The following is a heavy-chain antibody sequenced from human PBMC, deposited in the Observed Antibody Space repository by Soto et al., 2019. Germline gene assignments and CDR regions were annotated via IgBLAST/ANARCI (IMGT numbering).Heavy chain of an antibody. Sequence: ASETLSLTCTVSGGSVSSGSYYWSWIRQPPGKGLEWIGYIYYSGSTNYNPSLKSRVTISVDTSKNQFSLKLSSVTAADTAVYYCASHTYYDDSSGYLDYWGQGTPVPVSS. CDR3: ASHTYYDDSSGYLDY. V-gene: IGHV4-61*01. CDR1: GGSVSSGSYY. D-gene: IGHD3-22*01. CDR2: IYYSGST. J-gene: IGHJ4*02.